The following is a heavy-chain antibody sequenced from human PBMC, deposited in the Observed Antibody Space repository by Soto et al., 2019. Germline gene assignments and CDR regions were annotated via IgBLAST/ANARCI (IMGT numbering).Heavy chain of an antibody. V-gene: IGHV3-30*18. CDR1: GFTFSSYG. J-gene: IGHJ4*02. D-gene: IGHD3-9*01. CDR2: ISYDGSNK. Sequence: PGGSLRLSCAASGFTFSSYGMHWVRQAPGKGLEWVAVISYDGSNKYYADSVKGRFTISRDNSKNTLYLQMNSLRAEDTAVYYSAKDSTIGYYNYPFDYWGQGTLVTVSS. CDR3: AKDSTIGYYNYPFDY.